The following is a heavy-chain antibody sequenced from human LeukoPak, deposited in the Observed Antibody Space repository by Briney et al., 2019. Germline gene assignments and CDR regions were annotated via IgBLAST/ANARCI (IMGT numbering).Heavy chain of an antibody. D-gene: IGHD6-19*01. CDR1: GGSISSSSYY. CDR2: INHSGST. CDR3: ARRPGRLARYSSGWYANDDLDY. V-gene: IGHV4-39*07. J-gene: IGHJ4*02. Sequence: SETLSLTCTVSGGSISSSSYYWGWIRQPPGKGLEWIGEINHSGSTNYNPSLKSRVTISVDTSKNQFSLKLSSVTAADTAVYYCARRPGRLARYSSGWYANDDLDYWGQGTLVTVSS.